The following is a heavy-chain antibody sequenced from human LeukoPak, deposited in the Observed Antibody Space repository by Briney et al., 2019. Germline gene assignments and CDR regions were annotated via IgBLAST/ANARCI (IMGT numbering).Heavy chain of an antibody. J-gene: IGHJ4*02. CDR3: ARGGRDFWSGYPYYFDY. CDR2: MNPNSGNT. Sequence: ASVKVSCKASGYTFTSYDINWVRQATGQGLEWMGWMNPNSGNTGYAQKFQGRVTMTRNTSISTAYMELSGLRSEDTAVYYCARGGRDFWSGYPYYFDYWGQGTLVTVSS. D-gene: IGHD3-3*01. V-gene: IGHV1-8*01. CDR1: GYTFTSYD.